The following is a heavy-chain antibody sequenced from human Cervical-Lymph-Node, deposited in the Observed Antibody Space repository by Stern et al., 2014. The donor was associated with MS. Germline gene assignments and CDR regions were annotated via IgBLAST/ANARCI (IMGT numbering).Heavy chain of an antibody. CDR1: GFTFRDYS. D-gene: IGHD6-6*01. CDR2: ISIGSSTM. J-gene: IGHJ6*02. Sequence: EVQLVESGGGLVQPGGSLRLSCAASGFTFRDYSMNWVRQAPGKGLEWVSFISIGSSTMYYADSVKGRFTISRDNAKNSLYLQMDSLRDEDTAVYYCAGYGSSSFYYYGMDVWGQGTTVTVSS. CDR3: AGYGSSSFYYYGMDV. V-gene: IGHV3-48*02.